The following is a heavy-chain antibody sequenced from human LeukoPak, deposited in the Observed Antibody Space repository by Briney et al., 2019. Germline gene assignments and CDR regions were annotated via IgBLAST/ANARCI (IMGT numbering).Heavy chain of an antibody. J-gene: IGHJ6*02. CDR3: ARVKGGELDYYYYYGMDV. D-gene: IGHD3-10*01. V-gene: IGHV1-69*04. CDR1: GGTFSSYA. Sequence: AASVKVSCKASGGTFSSYAISWVRQAPGQGLEWMGRIIPILGIASYAQKFQGRVTITADKSTSTAYMELSSLRSEDTAVYYCARVKGGELDYYYYYGMDVWGQGTTVTVSS. CDR2: IIPILGIA.